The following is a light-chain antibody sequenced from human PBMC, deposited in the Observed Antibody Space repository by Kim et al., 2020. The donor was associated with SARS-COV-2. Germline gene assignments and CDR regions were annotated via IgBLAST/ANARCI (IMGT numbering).Light chain of an antibody. CDR3: QQYGLSLT. CDR1: QSVSRNY. V-gene: IGKV3-20*01. J-gene: IGKJ4*01. CDR2: GAS. Sequence: EIVLTQSPGTLSLSPGERATLSCRASQSVSRNYLAWYQQKPGQAPRLLIYGASSRATGIPDRFSGGGSGTDFTLTIFRLEPEDFAVYYCQQYGLSLTFGGGTKVDIK.